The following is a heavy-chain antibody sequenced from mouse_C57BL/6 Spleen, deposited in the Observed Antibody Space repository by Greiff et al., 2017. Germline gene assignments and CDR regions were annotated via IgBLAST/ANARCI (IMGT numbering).Heavy chain of an antibody. Sequence: QVQLQQSGAELVKPGASVKMSCKASGYTFTSYWITWVKQRPGQGLEWIGDIYPGSGSTNYNEKFKSKATLTVDTSSSTAYMQLSSLTSEDSAVYYCARDPYYYGSSYYFDYWGQGTTLTVSS. D-gene: IGHD1-1*01. CDR1: GYTFTSYW. CDR2: IYPGSGST. V-gene: IGHV1-55*01. CDR3: ARDPYYYGSSYYFDY. J-gene: IGHJ2*01.